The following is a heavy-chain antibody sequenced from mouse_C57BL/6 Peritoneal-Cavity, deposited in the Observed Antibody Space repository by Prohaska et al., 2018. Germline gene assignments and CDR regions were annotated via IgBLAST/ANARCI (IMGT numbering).Heavy chain of an antibody. D-gene: IGHD1-1*01. CDR2: INPNNGGT. J-gene: IGHJ2*01. V-gene: IGHV1-26*01. Sequence: HGKSLEWIGDINPNNGGTSYNQKFKGKATLTVDKSSSTAYMELRSLTSEDSAVYYCARRVLRSYYFDYWGQGTTLTVSS. CDR3: ARRVLRSYYFDY.